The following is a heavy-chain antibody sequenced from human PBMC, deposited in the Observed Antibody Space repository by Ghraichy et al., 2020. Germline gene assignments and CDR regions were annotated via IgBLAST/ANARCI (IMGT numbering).Heavy chain of an antibody. CDR3: ARADSGAYPPIDY. CDR2: SRNKARGYTT. Sequence: GESLNISCAASGFTFSDHYMDWVRQAPGKGLEWVGRSRNKARGYTTEYAASVRGRFTVSRDDSKNSLYLQMNSLKTEDTAVYYCARADSGAYPPIDYWGRGTLVTVSS. V-gene: IGHV3-72*01. CDR1: GFTFSDHY. D-gene: IGHD3-16*01. J-gene: IGHJ4*02.